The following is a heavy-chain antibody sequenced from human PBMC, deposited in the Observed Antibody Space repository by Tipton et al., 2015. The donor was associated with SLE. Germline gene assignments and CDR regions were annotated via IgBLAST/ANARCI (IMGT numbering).Heavy chain of an antibody. J-gene: IGHJ4*02. CDR3: ARAGEGVFDY. D-gene: IGHD3-10*01. CDR2: INQSGST. CDR1: GGSFSGCF. V-gene: IGHV4-34*01. Sequence: TLSLTCAVYGGSFSGCFWNWIRQPPGKGLEWIGEINQSGSTNYNPSLKSRVTISVDTSKNQFSLKLSSVTAADTAVYYCARAGEGVFDYWGQGTLVTVSS.